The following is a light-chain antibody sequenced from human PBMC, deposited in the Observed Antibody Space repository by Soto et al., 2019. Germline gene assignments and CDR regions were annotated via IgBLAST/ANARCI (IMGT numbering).Light chain of an antibody. CDR2: EVS. CDR3: SSYSISTAYL. Sequence: QSVLTQPASVSGSPGQSITISCTGTSSDVGGYHYVSWYQLLPGKAPKLILFEVSIRPSGVSYRFSGSKSGNTASLPISGLQAEDEADYFCSSYSISTAYLFGTGTKVTVL. CDR1: SSDVGGYHY. V-gene: IGLV2-14*01. J-gene: IGLJ1*01.